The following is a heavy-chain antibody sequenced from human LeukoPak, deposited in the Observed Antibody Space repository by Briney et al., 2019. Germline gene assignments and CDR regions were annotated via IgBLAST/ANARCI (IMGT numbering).Heavy chain of an antibody. V-gene: IGHV1-69*04. D-gene: IGHD2-15*01. CDR1: GDTFIPYT. CDR3: ARDHCSPGTCLGGH. CDR2: IIPSLDVA. J-gene: IGHJ4*02. Sequence: GASVKVSCKASGDTFIPYTFSWVRQAPGQGLEWIGRIIPSLDVANYAHKFQGRVTLSVDRDTATTYMEVTNLRSEDTAIYYCARDHCSPGTCLGGHWGQGTLVTVSS.